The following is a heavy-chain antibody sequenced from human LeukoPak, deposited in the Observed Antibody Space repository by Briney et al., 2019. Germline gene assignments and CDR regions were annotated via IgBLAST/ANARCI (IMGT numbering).Heavy chain of an antibody. CDR3: ACLRGPSDY. CDR1: GFTFSSYA. D-gene: IGHD4-17*01. J-gene: IGHJ4*02. CDR2: ISYDGSNK. V-gene: IGHV3-30*04. Sequence: GGSLRLSCAASGFTFSSYAMHWVRQAPGKGLEWVAVISYDGSNKYYADSVRGRFTISRDNTKNSLYLQMDSLTADDTAVYFCACLRGPSDYWGQGTLVTVSS.